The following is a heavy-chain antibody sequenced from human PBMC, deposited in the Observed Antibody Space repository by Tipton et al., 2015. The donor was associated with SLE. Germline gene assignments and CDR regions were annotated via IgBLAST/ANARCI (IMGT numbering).Heavy chain of an antibody. D-gene: IGHD6-6*01. V-gene: IGHV4-59*01. CDR1: GGSINSYY. CDR3: AREGRGSSGFDY. Sequence: TLSLTCTVSGGSINSYYWTWIRQPPGKGLDWIGYIYYSGSTKYNPSLKSRVTISVDTSKNQFSLKLRSVTAADTAVYYCAREGRGSSGFDYWGQGTLVTVSS. CDR2: IYYSGST. J-gene: IGHJ4*02.